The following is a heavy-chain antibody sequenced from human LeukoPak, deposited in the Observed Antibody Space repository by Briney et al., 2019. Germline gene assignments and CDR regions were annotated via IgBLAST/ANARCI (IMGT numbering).Heavy chain of an antibody. Sequence: PGGSLRLSCAASGFTFSSYSMNWVRQAPGKGLEWVSSISSSSSSYIYYADSVKGRFTISRDNAKNSLYLQMNSLRAEDTAVYYCARSPKRYGLPLDYWGQGTLVTVSS. CDR3: ARSPKRYGLPLDY. V-gene: IGHV3-21*01. J-gene: IGHJ4*02. CDR2: ISSSSSSYI. CDR1: GFTFSSYS. D-gene: IGHD3-16*01.